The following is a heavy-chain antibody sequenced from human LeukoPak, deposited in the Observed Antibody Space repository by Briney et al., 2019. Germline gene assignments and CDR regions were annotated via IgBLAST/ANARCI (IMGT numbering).Heavy chain of an antibody. Sequence: SETLSLTCTVFGGSFSGYYWSWIRQPPDKGLEWIGEINPSGSTNYNPSLKTRVTISTDTSKNHFSLKLNSVTAADTGVYYCVRGSRVYCGGDCYYYWGQGTLVTVSS. CDR3: VRGSRVYCGGDCYYY. J-gene: IGHJ4*02. CDR2: INPSGST. CDR1: GGSFSGYY. D-gene: IGHD2-21*02. V-gene: IGHV4-34*01.